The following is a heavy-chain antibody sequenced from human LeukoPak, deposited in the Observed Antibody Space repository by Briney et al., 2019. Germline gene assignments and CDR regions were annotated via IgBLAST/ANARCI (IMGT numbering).Heavy chain of an antibody. CDR1: GFTFSSYE. CDR2: ISSSGSTI. CDR3: ARDLSLDLY. D-gene: IGHD3-16*01. Sequence: GGSLRLSCAASGFTFSSYEMNWVRQAPGKGLEWVSYISSSGSTIYYADSVRGRFTISRDNAKNSLYLQMNSLRAEDTAVYYCARDLSLDLYWGQGTLVTVSS. V-gene: IGHV3-48*03. J-gene: IGHJ4*02.